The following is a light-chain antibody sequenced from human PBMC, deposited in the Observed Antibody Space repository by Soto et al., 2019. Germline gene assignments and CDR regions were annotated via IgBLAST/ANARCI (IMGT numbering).Light chain of an antibody. CDR3: QQYGPSPLT. CDR1: ESVSDNY. J-gene: IGKJ4*01. CDR2: GAS. V-gene: IGKV3-20*01. Sequence: EIVLTQSPGTLSLSPGERVTLSCRASESVSDNYLAWYQQRSGQAPRLVIYGASSRASAVPDRFSGSGSGADFTLTISRLEPEDFAVYYCQQYGPSPLTFGGGTKVEIK.